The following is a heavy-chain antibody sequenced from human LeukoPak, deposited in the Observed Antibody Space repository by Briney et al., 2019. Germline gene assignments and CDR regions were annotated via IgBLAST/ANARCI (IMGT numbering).Heavy chain of an antibody. CDR1: GFTFSNYG. J-gene: IGHJ4*02. V-gene: IGHV3-21*01. CDR2: ISGSGGNT. Sequence: GGTLRLSCAASGFTFSNYGMSWVRQAPGKGLEWVSTISGSGGNTYYADSVKGRFTISRDNAKNSLYLQMNSLRAEDTAVYYCARGVPRKFHPQQLVYFDYWGQGTLVTVSS. D-gene: IGHD6-13*01. CDR3: ARGVPRKFHPQQLVYFDY.